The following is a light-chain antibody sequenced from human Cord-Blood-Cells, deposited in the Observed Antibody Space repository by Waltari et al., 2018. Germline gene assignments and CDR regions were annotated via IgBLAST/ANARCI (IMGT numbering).Light chain of an antibody. CDR1: SSDVGGYTY. Sequence: QSALTQPASVPGSPGQSITISCTGTSSDVGGYTYVSWYQQHPGKAPKLMIYDVSKRPSGVSNRFSGSKSGNTASLTISGLQAEDEADYYCSSYTSSSTLVFGGGTKLTVL. CDR2: DVS. CDR3: SSYTSSSTLV. V-gene: IGLV2-14*01. J-gene: IGLJ3*02.